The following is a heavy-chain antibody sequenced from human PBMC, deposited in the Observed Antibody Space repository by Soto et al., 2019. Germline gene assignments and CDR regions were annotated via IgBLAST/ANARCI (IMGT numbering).Heavy chain of an antibody. CDR2: ISGSGDST. D-gene: IGHD2-2*01. V-gene: IGHV3-23*01. CDR3: AKLASHCFDF. CDR1: GFAFSSFA. J-gene: IGHJ4*02. Sequence: GGSLRLSCAASGFAFSSFAMSWVRQAPGKGLEWVSYISGSGDSTYYADSVKGRFTISRDNSKNTLFLQMNSLRAEDTAAYYCAKLASHCFDFWGQGTLVTVSS.